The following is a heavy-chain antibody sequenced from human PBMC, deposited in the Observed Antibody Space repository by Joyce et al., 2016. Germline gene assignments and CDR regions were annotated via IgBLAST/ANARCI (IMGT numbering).Heavy chain of an antibody. CDR1: GGSFSGYY. CDR2: INHSGGI. D-gene: IGHD3-10*01. V-gene: IGHV4-34*01. CDR3: ARGVRATMVRGVIIIGYFDY. Sequence: QVQLQQWGAGLLKPSETLSLTCAVYGGSFSGYYWSWIRQPPGKGLEWIGEINHSGGIKYKASIKSRVTMSIDTSRNQFAMKLSSVTAADTAIYYCARGVRATMVRGVIIIGYFDYWGQGTLVTVSS. J-gene: IGHJ4*02.